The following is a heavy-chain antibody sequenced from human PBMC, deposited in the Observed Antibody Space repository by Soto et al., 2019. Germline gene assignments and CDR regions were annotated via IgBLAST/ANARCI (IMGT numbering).Heavy chain of an antibody. D-gene: IGHD6-13*01. CDR1: GGSISSYY. V-gene: IGHV4-4*07. CDR2: IYTSGST. CDR3: ARDERSSSWYHNLYYYYYGMDV. J-gene: IGHJ6*02. Sequence: PSETLSLTCTVSGGSISSYYWSWIRQPAGKGLEWIGRIYTSGSTNYNPSLKSRVTMSVDTSKNQFSLKLSSVTAADTAVYYCARDERSSSWYHNLYYYYYGMDVWGQGTTVTVSS.